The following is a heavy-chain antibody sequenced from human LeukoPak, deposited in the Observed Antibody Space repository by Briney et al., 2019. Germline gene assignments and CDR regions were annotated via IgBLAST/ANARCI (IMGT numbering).Heavy chain of an antibody. D-gene: IGHD6-13*01. V-gene: IGHV4-39*01. CDR3: ARLMDRNIAAAGGDFDY. CDR1: GGSISSSSYY. J-gene: IGHJ4*02. Sequence: SETLSLTCTVSGGSISSSSYYWGWIRQPPGKGLEWIGSIYYSGSTYYNPSLKSRVTISVDKSKNQFSLKLSSVTAADTAVYYCARLMDRNIAAAGGDFDYWGQGTLVTVSS. CDR2: IYYSGST.